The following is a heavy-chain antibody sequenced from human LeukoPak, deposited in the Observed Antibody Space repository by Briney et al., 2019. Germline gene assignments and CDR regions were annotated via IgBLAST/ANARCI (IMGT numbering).Heavy chain of an antibody. V-gene: IGHV6-1*01. Sequence: SQTLSLTCAISGDSVSSNSAAWNWIRQSPSRGLEWLGRTYYRSKWYNDYAASGKSRITINADTSKNQFSLQLNSVTPEDTAVYYCARGGYCSSTSCYSWFDPWGQGTLVTVSS. CDR3: ARGGYCSSTSCYSWFDP. CDR2: TYYRSKWYN. CDR1: GDSVSSNSAA. J-gene: IGHJ5*02. D-gene: IGHD2-2*02.